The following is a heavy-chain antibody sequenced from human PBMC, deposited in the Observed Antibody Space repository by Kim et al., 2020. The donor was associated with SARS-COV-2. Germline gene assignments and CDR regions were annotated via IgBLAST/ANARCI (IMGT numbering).Heavy chain of an antibody. J-gene: IGHJ3*02. D-gene: IGHD3-9*01. V-gene: IGHV1-18*04. Sequence: ASVKVSCKSSGYTFTSYGISWVRQAPGQGLDLMGWISAYNGNTNKSQKLQGRVTMTTDTSTSTAYMELRSLRSDDTAVYYCARDFHYDILTGYFSDAFDIWGQGTMVTVS. CDR1: GYTFTSYG. CDR3: ARDFHYDILTGYFSDAFDI. CDR2: ISAYNGNT.